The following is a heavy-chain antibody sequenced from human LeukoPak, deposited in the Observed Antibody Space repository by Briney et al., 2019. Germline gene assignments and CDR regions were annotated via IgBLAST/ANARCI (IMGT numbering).Heavy chain of an antibody. CDR3: AREDIGIDY. D-gene: IGHD5-12*01. Sequence: GGSLRLSCAASGFVVSDNYISWVRQAPGRGLEWVSSISSSGGNMYYADSVKGRFTISRDNAKNSLYLRMNSLRAEDTAVYFCAREDIGIDYWGQGTLVTVSS. CDR1: GFVVSDNY. J-gene: IGHJ4*02. CDR2: ISSSGGNM. V-gene: IGHV3-11*01.